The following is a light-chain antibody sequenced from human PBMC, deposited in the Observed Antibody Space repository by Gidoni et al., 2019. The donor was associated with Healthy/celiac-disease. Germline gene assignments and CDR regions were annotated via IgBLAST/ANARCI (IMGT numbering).Light chain of an antibody. CDR3: QSYDSSLSVV. V-gene: IGLV1-40*01. CDR2: GNS. J-gene: IGLJ2*01. CDR1: SPNIGAGYD. Sequence: QSVLTQPPSVSGAPGQRVTISCTGSSPNIGAGYDVHWYQQLPGTAPKLLIYGNSNRPSGVPDRFSGSKSGTSASLAITVLQAEDEADYCCQSYDSSLSVVFGGGTKLTVL.